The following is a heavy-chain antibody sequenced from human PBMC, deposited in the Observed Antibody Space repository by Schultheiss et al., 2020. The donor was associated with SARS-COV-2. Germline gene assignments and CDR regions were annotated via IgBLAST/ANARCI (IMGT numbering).Heavy chain of an antibody. J-gene: IGHJ6*02. D-gene: IGHD6-13*01. V-gene: IGHV3-30*01. CDR2: ISYDGSNK. Sequence: GGSLRLSCAASGFTFSSYAMHWVRQAPGKGLEWVAVISYDGSNKYYADSVKGRFTISRDNSKNTLYLQMNSLRAEDTAVYYCARERGVIAAALSYYYGMDVWGQGTTVTVSS. CDR1: GFTFSSYA. CDR3: ARERGVIAAALSYYYGMDV.